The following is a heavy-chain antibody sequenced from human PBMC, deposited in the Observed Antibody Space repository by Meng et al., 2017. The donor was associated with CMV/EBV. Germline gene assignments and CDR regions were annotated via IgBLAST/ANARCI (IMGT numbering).Heavy chain of an antibody. V-gene: IGHV3-15*01. CDR1: GFTFSNAW. Sequence: GESLKISCAASGFTFSNAWMSWVRQASGKGLEWVGRIKSKTDGGTTDYAAPVKGRFTISRDDSKNTLYLQMNSLKTEDTAVYYCTTGVGYCSSTSCWPVGYWGQGTLVTVSS. CDR2: IKSKTDGGTT. J-gene: IGHJ4*02. CDR3: TTGVGYCSSTSCWPVGY. D-gene: IGHD2-2*01.